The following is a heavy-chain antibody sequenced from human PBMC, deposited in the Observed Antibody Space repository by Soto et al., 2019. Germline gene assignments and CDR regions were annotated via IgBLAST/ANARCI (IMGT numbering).Heavy chain of an antibody. CDR3: SRGRWGLRGGADF. D-gene: IGHD1-26*01. CDR2: INEDGTEK. Sequence: EMQLVESGGGLVQPGGSLRLSCAASGFTFSTYWMSWVRQAPGKGLEWVANINEDGTEKYYVDSMKGRFTISRDNAYNSLYLQMNNLRVEDTAVYYCSRGRWGLRGGADFWGQGTLVTVSP. CDR1: GFTFSTYW. V-gene: IGHV3-7*05. J-gene: IGHJ4*02.